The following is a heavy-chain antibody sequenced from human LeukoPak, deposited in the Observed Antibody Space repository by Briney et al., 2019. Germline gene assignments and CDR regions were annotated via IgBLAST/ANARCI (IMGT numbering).Heavy chain of an antibody. CDR2: IYYSGST. CDR1: GGSISSSSYY. V-gene: IGHV4-39*01. CDR3: ARHSAPHYDFWSGWS. J-gene: IGHJ4*02. D-gene: IGHD3-3*01. Sequence: SGTLSLTCTVSGGSISSSSYYWGWIRQPPGKGLEWIGSIYYSGSTYYNPSLKSRVTISVDTSKNQFSLKLSSVTAADTAVYYCARHSAPHYDFWSGWSWGQGTLVTVSS.